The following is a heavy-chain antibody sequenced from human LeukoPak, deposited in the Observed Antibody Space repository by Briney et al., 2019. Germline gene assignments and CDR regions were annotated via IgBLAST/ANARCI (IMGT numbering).Heavy chain of an antibody. Sequence: SETLSLTCTVSGGSISSYYWSWIRQPAGKGLEWIGRIYTSGSTNYNPSLKSRVTMSVDTSKNQFSLKLSSVTAADTAVYYCASRGSHSSGWYGEENYWGQGTLVTVSS. V-gene: IGHV4-4*07. CDR2: IYTSGST. J-gene: IGHJ4*02. CDR3: ASRGSHSSGWYGEENY. D-gene: IGHD6-19*01. CDR1: GGSISSYY.